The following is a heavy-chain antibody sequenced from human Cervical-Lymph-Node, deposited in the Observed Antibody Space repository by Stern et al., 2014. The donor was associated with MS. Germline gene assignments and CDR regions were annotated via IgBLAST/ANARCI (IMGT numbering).Heavy chain of an antibody. V-gene: IGHV1-69*01. CDR1: GGTFSSDA. CDR3: ASGTRSSWYFDF. J-gene: IGHJ4*02. CDR2: IIPIFETA. Sequence: VQLVESGAEVKKPGSSMKVSCKASGGTFSSDAIGWVRQAPGQGLEGMGGIIPIFETANYAQKFQGRVTITADQSTKTAYLELSSLTSGDTAMYFCASGTRSSWYFDFWGQGTLVIVST. D-gene: IGHD6-13*01.